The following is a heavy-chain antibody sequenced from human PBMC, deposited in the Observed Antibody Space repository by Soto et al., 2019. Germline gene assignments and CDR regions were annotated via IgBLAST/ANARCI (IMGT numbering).Heavy chain of an antibody. D-gene: IGHD2-15*01. CDR3: ARGRGDIVVVVAASRYYFDY. CDR1: GYTFTSYG. V-gene: IGHV1-18*01. CDR2: ISAYNGNT. Sequence: ASVKVSCKASGYTFTSYGISWGRLAPGQGLEWMGWISAYNGNTNYAQKLQGRVTMTTDTSTSTAYMELRSLRSDDTAVYYCARGRGDIVVVVAASRYYFDYWDQGTLVTVSS. J-gene: IGHJ4*02.